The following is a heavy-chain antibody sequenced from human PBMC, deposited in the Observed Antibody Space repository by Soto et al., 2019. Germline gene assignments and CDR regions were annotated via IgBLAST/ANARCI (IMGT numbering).Heavy chain of an antibody. Sequence: QVQLVQSGAEVKKPGASVKVSCKASGYTFTSYGISWVRQAPGQGLEWMGWISAYNGNTNYAQKLQGRVTMTTDTSTSTGYMELRSLRPDDTAVYYCARYQSADYDFWSGRGPVFDPWGQGTLVTVSS. CDR1: GYTFTSYG. CDR3: ARYQSADYDFWSGRGPVFDP. CDR2: ISAYNGNT. D-gene: IGHD3-3*01. V-gene: IGHV1-18*01. J-gene: IGHJ5*02.